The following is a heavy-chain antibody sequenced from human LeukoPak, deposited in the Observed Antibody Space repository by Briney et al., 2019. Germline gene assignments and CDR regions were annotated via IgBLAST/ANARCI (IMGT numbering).Heavy chain of an antibody. CDR3: ARIDDGWSNYWYFDL. V-gene: IGHV3-11*01. Sequence: GGSLRLSCAASGFTFSDYYMSWIRQAPGKGLEWVSYISSSGSTIYYADSVKGRFTISRDNAKNSLYLQMNSLRAEDTAVYYCARIDDGWSNYWYFDLWGRGTLVTVSS. CDR1: GFTFSDYY. J-gene: IGHJ2*01. D-gene: IGHD6-19*01. CDR2: ISSSGSTI.